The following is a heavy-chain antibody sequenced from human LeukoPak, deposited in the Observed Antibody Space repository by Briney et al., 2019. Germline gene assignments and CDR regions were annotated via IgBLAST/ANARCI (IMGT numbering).Heavy chain of an antibody. J-gene: IGHJ6*02. CDR1: GFTFSNYW. CDR2: IKQDGSEI. Sequence: GGSLRLSCAASGFTFSNYWMHWVRQAPGKGLEWVANIKQDGSEIYYVDSVKGRFTISRDNAKNSLYLQMNSLRAEDTAVYYCARVMDVWGQGTTITVSS. CDR3: ARVMDV. V-gene: IGHV3-7*01.